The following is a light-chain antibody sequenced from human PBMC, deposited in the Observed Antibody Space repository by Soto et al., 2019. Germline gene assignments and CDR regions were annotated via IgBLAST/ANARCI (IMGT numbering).Light chain of an antibody. CDR3: QQSYTTPRT. V-gene: IGKV1-39*01. CDR2: DAS. J-gene: IGKJ4*01. Sequence: DIQMTQSPSSLSASVGDRVTITCRASQTIKKFLNWYQQRPGRAPTLLVYDASSLQTGVPSRFSGSGSGTDFTLTISSLLPEDLATYYCQQSYTTPRTFGGGTKVEIK. CDR1: QTIKKF.